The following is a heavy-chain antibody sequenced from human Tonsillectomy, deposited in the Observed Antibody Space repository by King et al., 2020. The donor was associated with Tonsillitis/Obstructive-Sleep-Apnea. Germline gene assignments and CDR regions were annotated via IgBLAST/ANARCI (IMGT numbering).Heavy chain of an antibody. CDR1: GFTFNTYA. V-gene: IGHV3-23*04. CDR2: IISSGGST. D-gene: IGHD3-22*01. Sequence: QLVQSGGGLVQPGGSLRLSCAASGFTFNTYAMSWVRQAPGKGLEWVSAIISSGGSTYYADSVKGRFTISRDNSKNTLYLQMNSLRAEDTAVYYCAKNYYDSSGPRYFYYYMDVWGRGTTVTVSS. J-gene: IGHJ6*03. CDR3: AKNYYDSSGPRYFYYYMDV.